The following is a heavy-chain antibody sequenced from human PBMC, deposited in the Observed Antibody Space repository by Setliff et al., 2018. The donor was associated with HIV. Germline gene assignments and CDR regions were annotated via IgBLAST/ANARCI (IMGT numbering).Heavy chain of an antibody. J-gene: IGHJ6*03. CDR2: ISAYNGNT. CDR1: GYTFISYG. CDR3: AREGYDYVWGSYRSYYMDV. D-gene: IGHD3-16*02. V-gene: IGHV1-18*01. Sequence: ASVKVSCKASGYTFISYGISWVRQAPGQGLEWMGWISAYNGNTNYAQKLQGRVTMTRDTFTSTAYMELRSLRSDDTAVYYCAREGYDYVWGSYRSYYMDVWGKGTTVTVSS.